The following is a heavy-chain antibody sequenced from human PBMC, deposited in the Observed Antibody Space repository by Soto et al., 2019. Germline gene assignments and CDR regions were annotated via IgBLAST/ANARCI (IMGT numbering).Heavy chain of an antibody. J-gene: IGHJ3*02. CDR3: ARRTGGGAFDI. CDR1: VYSFTSYW. CDR2: IYPGDSET. Sequence: PGESLKISCKGSVYSFTSYWIAWVRQMPVKGLEWMGIIYPGDSETKYSPSFQGQVTVSGDKSISTAYLQWSSLKASDTAMYYCARRTGGGAFDIWGQGPMVTLSS. D-gene: IGHD1-1*01. V-gene: IGHV5-51*01.